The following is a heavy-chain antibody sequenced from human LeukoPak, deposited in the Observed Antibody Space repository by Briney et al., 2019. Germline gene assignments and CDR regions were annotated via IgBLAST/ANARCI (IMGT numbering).Heavy chain of an antibody. Sequence: GGSLRHSCAASGFTFSSYGMHWVRQAPGKGLEGVAFIWYDGSNKYYADSVKGRFTISRDNSKNTLYLQMNSLRAEDTAVYYCARDLEKTVTLAGYWGQGTLVTVSS. CDR2: IWYDGSNK. V-gene: IGHV3-33*01. D-gene: IGHD4-11*01. J-gene: IGHJ4*02. CDR3: ARDLEKTVTLAGY. CDR1: GFTFSSYG.